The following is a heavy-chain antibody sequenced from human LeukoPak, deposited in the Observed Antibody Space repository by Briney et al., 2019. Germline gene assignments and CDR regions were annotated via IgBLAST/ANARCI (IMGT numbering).Heavy chain of an antibody. CDR2: INHSGST. J-gene: IGHJ4*02. D-gene: IGHD5-12*01. V-gene: IGHV4-34*01. CDR1: GGSFSGYY. Sequence: PSETLSLTCAVYGGSFSGYYWSWIRQPPGKGLEWIGEINHSGSTNYNPSLKSRVTISVDTSKNQFSLKLSSVTAADTAVYYCARGTLVATIDYWGQRTLVTVSS. CDR3: ARGTLVATIDY.